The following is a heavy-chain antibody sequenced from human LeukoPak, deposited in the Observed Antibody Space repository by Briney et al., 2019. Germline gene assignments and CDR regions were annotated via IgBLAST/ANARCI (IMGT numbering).Heavy chain of an antibody. Sequence: GGSLRLSCASSGFTVSSNYMSWVRQAPGKGLEWVSVIYSGGSTYYADSVKGRFTISRDNSKNTLYLQMNSLRAEDTAVYYCARDRTYCSGGSCAFDYWGQGTLVTVSS. J-gene: IGHJ4*02. D-gene: IGHD2-15*01. CDR1: GFTVSSNY. CDR2: IYSGGST. V-gene: IGHV3-53*01. CDR3: ARDRTYCSGGSCAFDY.